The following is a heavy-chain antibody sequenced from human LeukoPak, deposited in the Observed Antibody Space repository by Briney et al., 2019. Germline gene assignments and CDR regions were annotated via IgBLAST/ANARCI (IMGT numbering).Heavy chain of an antibody. V-gene: IGHV3-30*03. Sequence: GGSLRLSCAASGFTFSSYGMHWVRQAPGKGLEWVAVISYDGSNKYYADSVKGRFIISRDNSKNTLYLQMNSLRAEDTAVYYCARGCGGSPACYIIDYWGQGTLVTVSS. CDR2: ISYDGSNK. CDR3: ARGCGGSPACYIIDY. J-gene: IGHJ4*02. CDR1: GFTFSSYG. D-gene: IGHD2-15*01.